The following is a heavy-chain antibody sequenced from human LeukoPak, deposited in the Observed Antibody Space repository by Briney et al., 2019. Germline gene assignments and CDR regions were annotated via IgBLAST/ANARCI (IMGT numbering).Heavy chain of an antibody. V-gene: IGHV3-23*01. D-gene: IGHD6-13*01. J-gene: IGHJ5*02. CDR1: GFTFSSYA. Sequence: PGGSLRLSCAASGFTFSSYAMSWVRQAPGKGLDWVSAISGSGGSTYYADSVKGRFTISRDNSKNTLYLQMNSLRAEDTAVYYCAKGYSTDQTPNWFDPWGQGTLVTVSS. CDR3: AKGYSTDQTPNWFDP. CDR2: ISGSGGST.